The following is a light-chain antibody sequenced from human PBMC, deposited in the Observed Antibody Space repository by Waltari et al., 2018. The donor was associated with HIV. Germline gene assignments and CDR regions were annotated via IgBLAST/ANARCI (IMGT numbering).Light chain of an antibody. Sequence: QSVLTQLPSASGTPGQRVTISCSGSSSNIGSSPVNWYQQLPGTAPKLLMYINYQRPSGVPDRFSGSKSGTSASLAISGLQSEDEADYFCAAWDDSLKGVVFGGGTKLTVL. CDR1: SSNIGSSP. CDR2: INY. J-gene: IGLJ2*01. V-gene: IGLV1-44*01. CDR3: AAWDDSLKGVV.